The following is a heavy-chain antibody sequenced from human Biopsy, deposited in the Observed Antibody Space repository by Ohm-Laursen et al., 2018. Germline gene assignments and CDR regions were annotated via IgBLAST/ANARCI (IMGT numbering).Heavy chain of an antibody. D-gene: IGHD6-19*01. CDR3: ARVGSGWAPFDK. CDR2: IFKDGNT. J-gene: IGHJ4*02. Sequence: SETLPLTCAVSGYSISSDYRWGWIRQAPGKTLEWLGNIFKDGNTHYNPSLRSRLIISIDTSKNQFSLMMTSVSGADTAVYFCARVGSGWAPFDKWGPGTLVTVSS. CDR1: GYSISSDYR. V-gene: IGHV4-38-2*01.